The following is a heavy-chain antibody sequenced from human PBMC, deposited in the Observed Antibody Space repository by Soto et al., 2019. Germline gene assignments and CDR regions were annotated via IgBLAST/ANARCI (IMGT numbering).Heavy chain of an antibody. CDR2: IYYSGST. Sequence: SETLSLTCTVSGGSISSGGYYWSWIRQHPGKGLEWIGYIYYSGSTYYNPSLKSRVTISVDTSKNQFSLKLSSVTAADTAVYYCARDALAHGAFDIWGQGTMVTVSS. J-gene: IGHJ3*02. CDR1: GGSISSGGYY. CDR3: ARDALAHGAFDI. V-gene: IGHV4-31*03.